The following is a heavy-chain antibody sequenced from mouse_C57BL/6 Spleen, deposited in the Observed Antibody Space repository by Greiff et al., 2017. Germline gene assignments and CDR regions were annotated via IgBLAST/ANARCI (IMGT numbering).Heavy chain of an antibody. Sequence: VHVKQSGPVLVKPGASVKMSCKASGYTFTDYYMNWVKQSHGKSLEWIGVINPYNGGTSYNQKFKGKATLTVDKSSSTAYMELNSLTSEDSAVYYCARGDYDYLYAMDYWGQGTSVTVSS. V-gene: IGHV1-19*01. J-gene: IGHJ4*01. CDR3: ARGDYDYLYAMDY. CDR1: GYTFTDYY. D-gene: IGHD2-4*01. CDR2: INPYNGGT.